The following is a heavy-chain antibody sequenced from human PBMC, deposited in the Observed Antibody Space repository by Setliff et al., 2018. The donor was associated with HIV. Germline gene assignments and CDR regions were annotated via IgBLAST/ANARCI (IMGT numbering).Heavy chain of an antibody. D-gene: IGHD1-1*01. CDR2: IHPDSTAA. V-gene: IGHV3-7*03. Sequence: GGSLRLSCAASGFIFSGYWMTWIRQAPGKGLEWLAQIHPDSTAANYVDSVKGRFTISRDNAKNSLYLQMNSLRAEDTAVYYCAREAYRLPWIDNWGQGTLVTVSS. CDR1: GFIFSGYW. J-gene: IGHJ4*02. CDR3: AREAYRLPWIDN.